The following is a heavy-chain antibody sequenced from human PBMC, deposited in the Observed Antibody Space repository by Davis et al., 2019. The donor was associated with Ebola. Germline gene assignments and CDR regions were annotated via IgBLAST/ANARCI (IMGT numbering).Heavy chain of an antibody. V-gene: IGHV3-21*05. D-gene: IGHD6-19*01. CDR3: ATTPQYSSGQNKPFDY. J-gene: IGHJ4*02. CDR1: GFTFSNYD. CDR2: INAGSSRK. Sequence: GGSLRLSCAASGFTFSNYDMNWVRQAPGKGLEWVSNINAGSSRKYYADSVKGRFTISRDNAKNSLTLQMNSLRAEDTAVYYCATTPQYSSGQNKPFDYWGQGTLVTVSS.